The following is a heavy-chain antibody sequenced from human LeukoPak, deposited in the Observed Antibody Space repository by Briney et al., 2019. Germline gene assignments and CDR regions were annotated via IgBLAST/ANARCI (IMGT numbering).Heavy chain of an antibody. CDR2: IRSDGSNK. D-gene: IGHD5-12*01. CDR1: GFTFSTYG. V-gene: IGHV3-30*02. CDR3: ASQGSGYDSPIDH. J-gene: IGHJ4*02. Sequence: PGGSLRLSCAASGFTFSTYGMHWVRQAPGKGLELVAFIRSDGSNKYYADSVKGRFTISRDNSKNTLYLQMNSLRAEDTAVYYCASQGSGYDSPIDHWGQGTLVTVSS.